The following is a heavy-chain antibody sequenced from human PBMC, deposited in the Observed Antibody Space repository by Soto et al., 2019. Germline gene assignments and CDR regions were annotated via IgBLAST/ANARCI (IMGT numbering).Heavy chain of an antibody. J-gene: IGHJ6*02. D-gene: IGHD4-17*01. Sequence: SVKVSCKASGGTFSSYAISWVRQAPGQGLEWMGGIIPIFGTANYAQKFQGRVTITADESTSTAYMELSSLRSEDTAVYYCARVGYYGGAYYYYGMDVWGQGTTVTVSS. CDR1: GGTFSSYA. V-gene: IGHV1-69*13. CDR2: IIPIFGTA. CDR3: ARVGYYGGAYYYYGMDV.